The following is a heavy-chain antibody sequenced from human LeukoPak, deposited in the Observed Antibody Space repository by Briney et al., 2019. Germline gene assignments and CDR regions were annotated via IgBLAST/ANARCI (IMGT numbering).Heavy chain of an antibody. D-gene: IGHD2-15*01. Sequence: SGGSLRLSCAASGFTFTNYAMSWVRQAPGKGLEWVSVICGSGGSTYYADSVKGRFTISRDDSKNTLYLQMNSLRAEDTAVYYCAQGGGGTCNFGMAYWGQGTLVTVSS. CDR2: ICGSGGST. CDR1: GFTFTNYA. CDR3: AQGGGGTCNFGMAY. J-gene: IGHJ4*02. V-gene: IGHV3-23*01.